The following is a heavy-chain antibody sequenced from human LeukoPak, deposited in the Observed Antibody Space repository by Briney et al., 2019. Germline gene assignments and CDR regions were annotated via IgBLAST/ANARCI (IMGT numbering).Heavy chain of an antibody. V-gene: IGHV3-73*01. J-gene: IGHJ5*02. D-gene: IGHD6-19*01. CDR2: IGGKPKGYAT. Sequence: PGGSLRLSCAASGFSFSDCDMHWVRQAPGKGLEWVGRIGGKPKGYATAYAASVKGRFTISRDVSKNTAYLQMNSLRPEDKAVYYCTTYSSGHHWGQGTLVTVSS. CDR1: GFSFSDCD. CDR3: TTYSSGHH.